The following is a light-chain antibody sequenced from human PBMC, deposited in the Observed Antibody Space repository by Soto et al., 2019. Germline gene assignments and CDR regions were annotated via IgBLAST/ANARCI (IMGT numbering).Light chain of an antibody. V-gene: IGKV1-5*03. J-gene: IGKJ4*01. CDR1: QTISSW. Sequence: DIQMTQSPSTLSASVEDRVTITCRASQTISSWLAWYQQKPGKAPKLLISKASNLESGVPSRFSGSGSGTEFTLTISSLQPDDSATYYCQEYNTYQQTFGGGTKVEI. CDR3: QEYNTYQQT. CDR2: KAS.